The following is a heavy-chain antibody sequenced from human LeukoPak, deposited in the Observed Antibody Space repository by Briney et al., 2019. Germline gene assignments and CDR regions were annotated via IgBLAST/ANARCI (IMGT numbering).Heavy chain of an antibody. D-gene: IGHD2-8*02. Sequence: GGSLRLSCAASGFTFSTFAMIWVRQPPGKGLEWVSSIFPSGGEIHYADSVRGRLTISRDNSKSTLSLQMNSLRAEDTAIYYXXXXRQVLLPFESWGQGTLVTVSS. J-gene: IGHJ4*02. CDR3: XXXRQVLLPFES. V-gene: IGHV3-23*01. CDR2: IFPSGGEI. CDR1: GFTFSTFA.